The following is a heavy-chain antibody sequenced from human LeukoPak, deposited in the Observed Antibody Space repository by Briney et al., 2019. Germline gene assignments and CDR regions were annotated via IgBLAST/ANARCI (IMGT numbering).Heavy chain of an antibody. CDR1: GGTFSSYA. CDR3: AIFDCSSTSCYTSGGY. CDR2: IIPIFGTA. V-gene: IGHV1-69*13. J-gene: IGHJ4*02. Sequence: SVKVSCKASGGTFSSYAISWVRQASGQGLEWMGGIIPIFGTANYAQKFQGRVTITADESTSTAYMELSSLRSEDTAVYYCAIFDCSSTSCYTSGGYWGQGTLVTVSS. D-gene: IGHD2-2*02.